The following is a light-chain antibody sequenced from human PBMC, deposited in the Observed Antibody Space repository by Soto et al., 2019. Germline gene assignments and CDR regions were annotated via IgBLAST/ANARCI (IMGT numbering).Light chain of an antibody. CDR3: CSYAGSSTYV. J-gene: IGLJ1*01. V-gene: IGLV2-23*01. CDR2: EGS. CDR1: SSDVGSYNL. Sequence: ALTQPASVSGSPGQSITISCTGTSSDVGSYNLVSWYQQHPGKAPKLMIYEGSKWPSGVSNRFSGSKSGNTASLTISGLQAEDEADYYCCSYAGSSTYVFGTGTKVTVL.